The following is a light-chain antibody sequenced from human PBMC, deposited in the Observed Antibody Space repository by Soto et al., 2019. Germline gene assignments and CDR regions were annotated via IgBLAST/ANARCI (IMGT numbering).Light chain of an antibody. CDR1: SSDVGGYNY. Sequence: QSVLTQPASVSGSPGQSITISCTGTSSDVGGYNYVSWYQQHPGKAPKLMIYEVSNRPSGVSNRFSGSKSGNTASLTISGLQAEDEADYYCSSYTSSSTLYVFRTGTKVTVL. CDR2: EVS. J-gene: IGLJ1*01. CDR3: SSYTSSSTLYV. V-gene: IGLV2-14*01.